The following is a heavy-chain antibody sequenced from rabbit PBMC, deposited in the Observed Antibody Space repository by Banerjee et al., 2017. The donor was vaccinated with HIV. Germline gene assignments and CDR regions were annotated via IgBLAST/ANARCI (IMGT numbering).Heavy chain of an antibody. CDR3: ARWGGYYFNL. V-gene: IGHV1S47*01. CDR1: GFDFSSNA. Sequence: QEQLVESRGGLVQPEGSLTLTCKASGFDFSSNAMCWVRQAPGKGLELIGCIYTGGGSTYYASWVNGRFTVSRSTSLNTVTLQMTSLTAADTATYFCARWGGYYFNLWGPGTLVTVS. CDR2: IYTGGGST. J-gene: IGHJ4*01. D-gene: IGHD3-1*01.